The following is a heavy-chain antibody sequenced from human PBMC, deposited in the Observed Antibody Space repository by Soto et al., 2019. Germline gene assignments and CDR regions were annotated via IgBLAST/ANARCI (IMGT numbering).Heavy chain of an antibody. CDR2: ISWNSGSI. CDR3: AKEGAYCSSTSCSYYFDY. CDR1: GFTFDDYA. D-gene: IGHD2-2*01. Sequence: GGSLRLSCAASGFTFDDYAMHWVRQAPGKGLEWVSGISWNSGSIGYADSVKGRFTISRDNAKNSLYLQMNSLRAEDTALYYCAKEGAYCSSTSCSYYFDYWGQGTLVTVSS. V-gene: IGHV3-9*01. J-gene: IGHJ4*02.